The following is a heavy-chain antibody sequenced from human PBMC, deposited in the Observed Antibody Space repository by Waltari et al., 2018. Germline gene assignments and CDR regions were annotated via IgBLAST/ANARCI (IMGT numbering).Heavy chain of an antibody. D-gene: IGHD1-26*01. J-gene: IGHJ6*03. CDR1: GFTFSSYS. CDR2: ISSSSSYI. V-gene: IGHV3-21*01. CDR3: AAGGTTTMDV. Sequence: EVQLVESGGGLVKPGGSLRLSCAASGFTFSSYSMYWVRQAPGKGLEWVSSISSSSSYIYYADSVKGRFTISRDNAKNSLYLQMNSLRAEDTAVYYCAAGGTTTMDVWGKGTTVTVSS.